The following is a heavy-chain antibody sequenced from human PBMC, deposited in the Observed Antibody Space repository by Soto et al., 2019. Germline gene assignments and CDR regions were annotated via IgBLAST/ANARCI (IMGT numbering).Heavy chain of an antibody. CDR3: XXXXXXXXPDY. V-gene: IGHV3-11*05. Sequence: QVQLVESGGGLVKPGGSLRLSCAASGFTFSDYYMSWIRQAPGKGLEWVSYISSSSSYTNYADSVKGRFTISRDNAKNSLYLQMNSLRAEXXXXXXXXXXXXXXXPDYWGQGTLVTVSS. J-gene: IGHJ4*02. CDR1: GFTFSDYY. CDR2: ISSSSSYT.